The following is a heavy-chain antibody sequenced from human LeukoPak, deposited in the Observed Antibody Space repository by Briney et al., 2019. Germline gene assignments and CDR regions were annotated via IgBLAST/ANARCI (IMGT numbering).Heavy chain of an antibody. Sequence: PGGSLRLSSVASVFISCVSVVCCVCDALGAGRGWGADIAGGDDKFYADSVKGRFSISRDNSKNTVDLQMNSLRVEDTAVYYCAKDYVSGDGYWDFDYWGQGTLVTVSS. CDR1: VFISCVSV. D-gene: IGHD5-24*01. CDR2: IAGGDDK. V-gene: IGHV3-23*01. J-gene: IGHJ4*02. CDR3: AKDYVSGDGYWDFDY.